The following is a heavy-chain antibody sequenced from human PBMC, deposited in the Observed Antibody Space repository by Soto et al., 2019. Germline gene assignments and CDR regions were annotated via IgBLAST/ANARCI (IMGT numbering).Heavy chain of an antibody. D-gene: IGHD2-15*01. J-gene: IGHJ6*02. Sequence: QVLLVQSGAEVKKPGASVKVSCKASGYIFTSFYMHWVRQAPGQGLEWMGIINPSGGRASYTQKVQGRLSMTRDTSTRTVYMELSSLRSEDTAVYYCARDSDIVVSSVPMGAGYYYNALDIWGQGTTVTVSS. V-gene: IGHV1-46*01. CDR1: GYIFTSFY. CDR2: INPSGGRA. CDR3: ARDSDIVVSSVPMGAGYYYNALDI.